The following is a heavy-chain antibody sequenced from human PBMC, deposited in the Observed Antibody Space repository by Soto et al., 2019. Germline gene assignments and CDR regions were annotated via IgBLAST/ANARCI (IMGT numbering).Heavy chain of an antibody. D-gene: IGHD6-19*01. J-gene: IGHJ4*02. CDR1: GFTFSSYG. V-gene: IGHV3-30*18. CDR2: ISYDGSNK. Sequence: ESGGGVVQPGRSLRLSCAASGFTFSSYGMHWVRQAPGKGLEWVAVISYDGSNKYYADSVKGRFTISRDNSKNTLYLQMNSLRAEDTAVYYCAKDASSSIAVAGNLWYYFDYWGQGTLVTVSS. CDR3: AKDASSSIAVAGNLWYYFDY.